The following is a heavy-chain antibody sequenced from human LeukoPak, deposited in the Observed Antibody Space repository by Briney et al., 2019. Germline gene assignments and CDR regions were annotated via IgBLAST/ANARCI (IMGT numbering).Heavy chain of an antibody. CDR2: FDPENAEI. Sequence: ASGKVSCKLSGNTLRELPIQWVRQAGGKGLEWMAGFDPENAEIVYAQKFQGRVTMTEDTSTNTAYMELTSLTSGDTAVYYCATRGSDFWSGFDFWGQGTQVTVSS. V-gene: IGHV1-24*01. J-gene: IGHJ4*02. CDR1: GNTLRELP. D-gene: IGHD3-3*01. CDR3: ATRGSDFWSGFDF.